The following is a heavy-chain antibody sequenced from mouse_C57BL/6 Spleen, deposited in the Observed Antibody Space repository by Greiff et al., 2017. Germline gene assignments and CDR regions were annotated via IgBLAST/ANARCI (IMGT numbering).Heavy chain of an antibody. V-gene: IGHV1-69*01. CDR3: ARKGGDFDY. Sequence: VQLQQPGAELVMPGASVKLSCKASGYTFTSYWMHWVKQRPGQGLEWIGEIDPSDSYTNYNQKFKGKSTLTVDKSSSTAYMQLSSLTSEDSAVYYWARKGGDFDYWGQGTTLTVSS. CDR2: IDPSDSYT. J-gene: IGHJ2*01. CDR1: GYTFTSYW.